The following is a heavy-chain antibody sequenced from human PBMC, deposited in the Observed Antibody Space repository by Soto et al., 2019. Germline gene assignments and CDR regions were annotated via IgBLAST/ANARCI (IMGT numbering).Heavy chain of an antibody. D-gene: IGHD3-16*02. V-gene: IGHV4-34*01. J-gene: IGHJ4*02. CDR3: ARGYLGELSDLFDY. CDR2: INHSGST. Sequence: SQTLSLTCAVYGGSFSNYYWSWIRQPPGKGLEWIGEINHSGSTNYNPSLKSRVTISVDSSKNQFSLKLSSVTAADTAVYYCARGYLGELSDLFDYWGQGTLVTVSS. CDR1: GGSFSNYY.